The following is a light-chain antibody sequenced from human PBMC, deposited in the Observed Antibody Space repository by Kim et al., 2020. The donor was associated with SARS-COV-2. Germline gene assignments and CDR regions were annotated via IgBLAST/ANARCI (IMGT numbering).Light chain of an antibody. CDR3: QAWDSTTWV. CDR2: QDN. CDR1: GEKY. V-gene: IGLV3-1*01. J-gene: IGLJ3*02. Sequence: GEKYACWYQQKPGQSPVLVIYQDNKRPSGIPERFSGSSSGNTATLTISGTQAMDEADYFCQAWDSTTWVFGGGTKLTVL.